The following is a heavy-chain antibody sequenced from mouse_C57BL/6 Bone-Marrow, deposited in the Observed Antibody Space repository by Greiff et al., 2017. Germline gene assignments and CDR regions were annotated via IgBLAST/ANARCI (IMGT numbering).Heavy chain of an antibody. CDR2: ISSGSSTI. J-gene: IGHJ1*03. CDR3: RSTMVTTYFDV. D-gene: IGHD2-2*01. V-gene: IGHV5-17*01. Sequence: EVMLVESGGGLVKPGGSLKLSCAASGFTFSDYGMHWVRQAPEKGLEWVAYISSGSSTIYYADTVKGRFTISRDNAKNTLFLQMTSLRSEDTAMYYCRSTMVTTYFDVWGTGTTVTVSS. CDR1: GFTFSDYG.